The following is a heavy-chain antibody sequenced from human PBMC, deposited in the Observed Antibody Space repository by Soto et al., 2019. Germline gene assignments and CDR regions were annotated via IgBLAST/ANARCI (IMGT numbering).Heavy chain of an antibody. CDR3: AKDQWYYDSSAFDY. CDR2: ISYDGSNK. Sequence: QVQLVESGGGVVQPGRSLRLSCAASGFTFSSYGMHWVRQAPGKGLEWVAVISYDGSNKYYADSVKGRFTISRDNSKNTLYLQMNRLRAEDTAVYYCAKDQWYYDSSAFDYWGQGTLVTVSS. D-gene: IGHD3-22*01. J-gene: IGHJ4*02. CDR1: GFTFSSYG. V-gene: IGHV3-30*18.